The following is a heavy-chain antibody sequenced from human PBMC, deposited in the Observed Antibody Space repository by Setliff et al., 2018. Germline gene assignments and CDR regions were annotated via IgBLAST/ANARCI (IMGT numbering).Heavy chain of an antibody. J-gene: IGHJ4*02. CDR2: ISPYNSNT. D-gene: IGHD4-17*01. CDR3: ARDLSTTVMTRSWYYFDY. Sequence: ASVKVSCKASGYTFATYGISWVRQAPGQGLEWMGWISPYNSNTNYAQNFQGRVTMTTDTSTSTAYMELRSLRSDDTAMYYCARDLSTTVMTRSWYYFDYWGQGTLVTVLL. V-gene: IGHV1-18*01. CDR1: GYTFATYG.